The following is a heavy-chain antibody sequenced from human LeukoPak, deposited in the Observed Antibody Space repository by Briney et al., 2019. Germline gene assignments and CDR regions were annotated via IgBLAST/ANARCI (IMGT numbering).Heavy chain of an antibody. CDR1: GFTFSSYA. CDR3: ARARGGRGATIDYFDY. Sequence: GGSLRLSCAASGFTFSSYAMHWVRQAPGKGLEWVAVISYDGSNKYYADSVKGRFTISRDNSKNTLYLQMNSLRAEDTAVYYCARARGGRGATIDYFDYWGQGTLVTVSS. V-gene: IGHV3-30-3*01. J-gene: IGHJ4*02. CDR2: ISYDGSNK. D-gene: IGHD5-24*01.